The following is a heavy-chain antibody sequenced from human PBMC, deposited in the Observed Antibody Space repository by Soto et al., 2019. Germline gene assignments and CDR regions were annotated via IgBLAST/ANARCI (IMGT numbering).Heavy chain of an antibody. D-gene: IGHD1-26*01. CDR2: INHSGST. J-gene: IGHJ5*02. CDR1: GGSFSGYY. CDR3: ARTLHWFDP. Sequence: SETLSLTCAVYGGSFSGYYWSWIRQPPGKGLEWIGEINHSGSTNYNPSLKSRVTISVDTSKNQFSLKLSSVTAADTAVYYCARTLHWFDPWGQGTLVTVSS. V-gene: IGHV4-34*01.